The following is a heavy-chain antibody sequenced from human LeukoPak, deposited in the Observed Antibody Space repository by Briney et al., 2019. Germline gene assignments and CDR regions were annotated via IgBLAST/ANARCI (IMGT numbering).Heavy chain of an antibody. CDR3: ARVGCYYDSSGLFDY. CDR2: IYYSGST. CDR1: GGSISSGGYY. Sequence: SETLSLTCTVSGGSISSGGYYWSWIRQHPGKGLEWIGYIYYSGSTYYNPSLKSRVTISVDTSKNQFSLKLSSVTAADTAVYYCARVGCYYDSSGLFDYWGQGTLVTVSS. D-gene: IGHD3-22*01. J-gene: IGHJ4*02. V-gene: IGHV4-31*03.